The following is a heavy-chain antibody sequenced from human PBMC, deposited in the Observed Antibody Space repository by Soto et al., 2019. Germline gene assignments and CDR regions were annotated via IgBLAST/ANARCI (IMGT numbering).Heavy chain of an antibody. CDR1: GFTFSSYA. Sequence: EVQLLESGGGLVQPEGSLRLSCAASGFTFSSYAMSWVRQAPGKGLEWVSAISGSGGSTYYADSVKGRFTISRDNSKNTLYLQMNSLRAEDTAVYYCAKESVAVAGHEGYFDLWGRGTLVTVSS. CDR2: ISGSGGST. V-gene: IGHV3-23*01. D-gene: IGHD6-19*01. J-gene: IGHJ2*01. CDR3: AKESVAVAGHEGYFDL.